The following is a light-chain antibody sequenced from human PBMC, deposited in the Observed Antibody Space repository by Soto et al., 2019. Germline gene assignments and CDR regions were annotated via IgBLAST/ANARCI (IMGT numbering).Light chain of an antibody. J-gene: IGKJ5*01. CDR2: GAS. V-gene: IGKV3-20*01. Sequence: DIVSTQSPGTLSLSPGERATLSCRASQRVSSNYLACCQQNPGHAPRIRLYGASGGTSGIPDRLSGSGSGTDFTLIINRVEAEDFAAYYCHQYGSALPINFGKGTRLEIK. CDR3: HQYGSALPIN. CDR1: QRVSSNY.